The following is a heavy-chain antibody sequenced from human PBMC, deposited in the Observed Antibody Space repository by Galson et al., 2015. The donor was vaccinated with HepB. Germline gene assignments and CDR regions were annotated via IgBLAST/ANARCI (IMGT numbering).Heavy chain of an antibody. J-gene: IGHJ4*02. CDR2: LDWDDDK. D-gene: IGHD4-17*01. V-gene: IGHV2-70*01. Sequence: PALVKPTQTLTLPCTVSGLSHNTAGMGVSWIRQPPGKALEWLALLDWDDDKYYSASLKTRLTISMDTSKNQVVLTMTNMDPVDTATYYCAHMRDEEDDYGDYSFEYWGQGILVTVSS. CDR3: AHMRDEEDDYGDYSFEY. CDR1: GLSHNTAGMG.